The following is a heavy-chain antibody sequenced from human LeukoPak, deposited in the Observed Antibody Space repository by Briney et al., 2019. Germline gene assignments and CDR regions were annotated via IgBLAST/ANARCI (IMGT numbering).Heavy chain of an antibody. J-gene: IGHJ4*02. CDR3: ARDRTRGYSYGYLGADFDY. Sequence: PGGSLRLSCAASGFTFSDYYMSWIRQAPGKGLEWVSYISSSGSTIYYADSVKGRFTISRDNAKNSLYLQMNSLRAEDTAVYYCARDRTRGYSYGYLGADFDYWGQGTLATVSS. V-gene: IGHV3-11*01. CDR2: ISSSGSTI. D-gene: IGHD5-18*01. CDR1: GFTFSDYY.